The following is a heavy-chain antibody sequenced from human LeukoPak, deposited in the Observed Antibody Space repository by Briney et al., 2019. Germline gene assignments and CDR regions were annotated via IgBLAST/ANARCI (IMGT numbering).Heavy chain of an antibody. D-gene: IGHD3-10*01. CDR2: IHYSGSA. CDR3: ARGQWFRAF. Sequence: CETLPLTLTGTGGTNSHYHWSWLRQPPARGLEWIGEIHYSGSATYNPSLKSRVTISVDTSKNQFSLKMNSVTAADTAVYYCARGQWFRAFWSRGTPVTVSS. J-gene: IGHJ4*02. CDR1: GGTNSHYH. V-gene: IGHV4-59*12.